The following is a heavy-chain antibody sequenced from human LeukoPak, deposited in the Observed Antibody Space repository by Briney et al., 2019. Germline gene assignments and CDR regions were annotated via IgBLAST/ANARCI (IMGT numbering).Heavy chain of an antibody. Sequence: PGGSLRLSCVASGFTFGNYWMSWVRQAPGKGLEFVANIKRDGSYKNYVDSVKGRFTISRDNAENSVHLQMHSLRAEDTAIYCCARDPGSSSFDYWGQGALVIVSS. CDR1: GFTFGNYW. V-gene: IGHV3-7*01. D-gene: IGHD6-13*01. CDR3: ARDPGSSSFDY. CDR2: IKRDGSYK. J-gene: IGHJ4*01.